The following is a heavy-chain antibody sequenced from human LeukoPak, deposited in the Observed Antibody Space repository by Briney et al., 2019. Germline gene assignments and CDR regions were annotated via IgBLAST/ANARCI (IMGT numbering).Heavy chain of an antibody. D-gene: IGHD1/OR15-1a*01. J-gene: IGHJ5*02. V-gene: IGHV1-2*04. CDR1: GYTFTGYY. Sequence: GASVKVSCKASGYTFTGYYMHWVRQAPGQGLEWMGWINPNSGGTNYAQKFQGWVTMTRDTSISTAYMELSRLRSDDTAVYYCARDSAGTPPGGWFDPWGQGTLVTVSS. CDR2: INPNSGGT. CDR3: ARDSAGTPPGGWFDP.